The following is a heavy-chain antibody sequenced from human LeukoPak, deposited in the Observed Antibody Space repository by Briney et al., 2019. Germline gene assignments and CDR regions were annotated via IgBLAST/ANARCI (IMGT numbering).Heavy chain of an antibody. CDR1: GVTLTNYG. V-gene: IGHV3-7*01. D-gene: IGHD4-17*01. CDR2: IKQDGSEK. CDR3: ARDDNGDYPDY. J-gene: IGHJ4*02. Sequence: PGGSLRLSCAVSGVTLTNYGMSWVRQSPGKGLEWVANIKQDGSEKYYVDSVKGRFTISRDNAKNSLYLQMNSLRAEDTAVYYCARDDNGDYPDYWGQGTLVTVSS.